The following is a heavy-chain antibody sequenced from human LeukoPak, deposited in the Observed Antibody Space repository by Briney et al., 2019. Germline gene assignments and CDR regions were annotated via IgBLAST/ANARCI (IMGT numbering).Heavy chain of an antibody. CDR2: IKYDGSEK. CDR3: ARIDSHRDYFDY. V-gene: IGHV3-7*01. J-gene: IGHJ4*02. Sequence: GGSLRLSCAASGFTFSSYWMSWMRQAPGKGLEWVANIKYDGSEKYYVDSVKGRFTISRDNAKNSLYLQMNSLRAEDTAVYYCARIDSHRDYFDYWGQGTLVTVSS. CDR1: GFTFSSYW. D-gene: IGHD3-22*01.